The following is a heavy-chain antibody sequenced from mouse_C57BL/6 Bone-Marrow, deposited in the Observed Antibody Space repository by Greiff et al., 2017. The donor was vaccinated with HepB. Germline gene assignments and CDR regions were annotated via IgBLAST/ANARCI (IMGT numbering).Heavy chain of an antibody. CDR3: ARIPRYYSNSSWYFDV. CDR1: GFSLSTFGMG. D-gene: IGHD2-5*01. Sequence: QVTLKVSGPGILQPSQTLSLTCSFSGFSLSTFGMGVGWIRQPSGKGLEWLAHIWWDDDKYYNPALKSRLTISKDTSKNQVFLKIANVDTANTATYYCARIPRYYSNSSWYFDVWGTGTTVTVSS. CDR2: IWWDDDK. J-gene: IGHJ1*03. V-gene: IGHV8-8*01.